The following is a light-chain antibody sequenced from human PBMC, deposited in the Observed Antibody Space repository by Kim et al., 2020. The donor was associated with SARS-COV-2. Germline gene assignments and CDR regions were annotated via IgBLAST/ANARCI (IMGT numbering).Light chain of an antibody. J-gene: IGLJ1*01. V-gene: IGLV2-14*03. CDR1: SSDVGYYKS. CDR3: TSHTTSSTYV. CDR2: DVS. Sequence: GQSITISCTGTSSDVGYYKSVYWYQQHPGKAPKLILYDVSERPSGVSNRFSGSQSGNTASLTISGLQAEDEADYYCTSHTTSSTYVFGSGTKVTVL.